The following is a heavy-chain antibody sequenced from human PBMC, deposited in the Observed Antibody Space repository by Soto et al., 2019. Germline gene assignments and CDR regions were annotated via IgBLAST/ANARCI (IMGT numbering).Heavy chain of an antibody. D-gene: IGHD5-12*01. CDR3: ARDKYSGHPFDY. V-gene: IGHV1-18*04. CDR1: GYTFTSYG. Sequence: ASVKVSYKASGYTFTSYGISWVRQAPGQGLEWMGWISAYNGNTNYAQKLQGRVTMTTDTSTSTAYMELRSLRSDDTAVYYCARDKYSGHPFDYWGQGTLVTVSS. J-gene: IGHJ4*02. CDR2: ISAYNGNT.